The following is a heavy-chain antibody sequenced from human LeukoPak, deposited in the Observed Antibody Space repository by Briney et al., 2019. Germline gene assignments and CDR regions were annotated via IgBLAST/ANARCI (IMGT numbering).Heavy chain of an antibody. J-gene: IGHJ4*02. CDR3: ARYAPPTTYYFDY. D-gene: IGHD2-2*01. CDR1: GASVRSYY. V-gene: IGHV4-59*02. Sequence: SETLSLTCTVSGASVRSYYWSWIRQPPGKGLEWIGSIYYTVSTSYNPPLTSRVTISLDTSRNQFSLRLNSVTAADTAVYYCARYAPPTTYYFDYWGQGTLVTVSS. CDR2: IYYTVST.